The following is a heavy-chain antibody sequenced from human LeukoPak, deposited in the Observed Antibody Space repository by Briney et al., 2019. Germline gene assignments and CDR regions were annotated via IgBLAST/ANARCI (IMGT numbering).Heavy chain of an antibody. J-gene: IGHJ5*02. CDR3: VTRRYSYGWYDH. Sequence: SETLSLTCTVSGGSISSFYWSWIRQPPGKGLEWIGYMYYGGSPNYNPSLKSRVITSLDTSKKQFSLKLNSVTTADTAVYYCVTRRYSYGWYDHWGQGILVIVSS. CDR1: GGSISSFY. CDR2: MYYGGSP. D-gene: IGHD1-26*01. V-gene: IGHV4-59*13.